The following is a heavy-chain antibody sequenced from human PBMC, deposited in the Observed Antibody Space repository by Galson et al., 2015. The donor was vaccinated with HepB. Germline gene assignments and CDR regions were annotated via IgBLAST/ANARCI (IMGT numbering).Heavy chain of an antibody. CDR1: GVSISSCSYY. D-gene: IGHD6-13*01. V-gene: IGHV4-39*01. Sequence: ETLSPTCSVSGVSISSCSYYWVWIRQHPGKGLEYIGRICYTGNTYYNPSLKIRVTTSIDTSKNQFPLKLTSVTATDTAVYYCARAAGDTYPSAMDVWGQGTTVTVSS. J-gene: IGHJ6*02. CDR3: ARAAGDTYPSAMDV. CDR2: ICYTGNT.